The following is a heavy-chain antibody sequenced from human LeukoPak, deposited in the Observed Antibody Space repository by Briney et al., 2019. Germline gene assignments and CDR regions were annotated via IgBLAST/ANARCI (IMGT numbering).Heavy chain of an antibody. CDR3: ARDILPGYSRGDWYFDL. Sequence: GSLRLSCAASGFTFSSHWMHWVRQTPGKGLVWVSRINTDESKINHADSVKGRFTISRDNAKKSLYLQMNSLRAEDTAVYYCARDILPGYSRGDWYFDLWGRGTLVTVSS. CDR1: GFTFSSHW. J-gene: IGHJ2*01. V-gene: IGHV3-74*01. CDR2: INTDESKI. D-gene: IGHD1-26*01.